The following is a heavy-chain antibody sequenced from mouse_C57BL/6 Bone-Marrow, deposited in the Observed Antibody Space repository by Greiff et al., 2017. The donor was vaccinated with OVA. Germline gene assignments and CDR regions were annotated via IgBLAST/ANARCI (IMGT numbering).Heavy chain of an antibody. D-gene: IGHD2-5*01. CDR2: IYPRGGNT. V-gene: IGHV1-81*01. J-gene: IGHJ4*01. CDR3: ARRSKGAMDY. Sequence: QVQLQPSGAELARPGASVKLSCKASGYTFTSYGISWVKQRTGKGLEWIGEIYPRGGNTYYNEKFKGKATLTADKSSSTANMELRSLTSEDSAVYFCARRSKGAMDYWGQGTSVTVSS. CDR1: GYTFTSYG.